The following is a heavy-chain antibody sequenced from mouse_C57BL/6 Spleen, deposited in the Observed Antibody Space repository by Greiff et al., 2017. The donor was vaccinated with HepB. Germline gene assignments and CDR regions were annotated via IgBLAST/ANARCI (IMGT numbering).Heavy chain of an antibody. CDR1: GFNIKDDY. CDR3: ASCDYGSSYLDY. V-gene: IGHV14-4*01. J-gene: IGHJ2*01. CDR2: IDPENGDT. D-gene: IGHD1-1*01. Sequence: EVQLQQSGAELVRPGASVKFSCTASGFNIKDDYMHWVKQRPEKGLEWIGWIDPENGDTEYASKFQGKATITADTSSNSAYLQRSSLTSEDSAFSYCASCDYGSSYLDYWGEGTTLTVSS.